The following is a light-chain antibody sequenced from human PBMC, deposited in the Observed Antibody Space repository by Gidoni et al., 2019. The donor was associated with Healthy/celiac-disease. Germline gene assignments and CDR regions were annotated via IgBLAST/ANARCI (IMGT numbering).Light chain of an antibody. CDR2: WAS. CDR3: QQYYSTPMHT. CDR1: QSVLYSSNNKNY. J-gene: IGKJ2*01. V-gene: IGKV4-1*01. Sequence: DSVMTQYPDSLAVSLGERATINCKSSQSVLYSSNNKNYLAWYQQKPVQPPKLLIYWASTRESGVPDRFSGSGSGTDFTLTISSLQAEDVAVYYCQQYYSTPMHTFGQGTKLEIK.